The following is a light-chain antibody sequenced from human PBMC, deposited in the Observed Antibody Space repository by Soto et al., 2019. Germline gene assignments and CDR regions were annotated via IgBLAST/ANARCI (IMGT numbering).Light chain of an antibody. V-gene: IGKV1-12*01. CDR1: QDIISW. J-gene: IGKJ1*01. CDR2: AAF. Sequence: DIQMIQSPTSVSASVGDRVTITCRASQDIISWVAWYQQKPGKAPKLLIYAAFHLQSGVPSRFSGSGSGTEFTLTISSLQPEDFATYYCQQANSFPRTFGQGTKVEIK. CDR3: QQANSFPRT.